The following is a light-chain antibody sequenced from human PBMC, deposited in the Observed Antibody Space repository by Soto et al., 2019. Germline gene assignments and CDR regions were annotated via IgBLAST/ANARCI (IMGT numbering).Light chain of an antibody. J-gene: IGKJ5*01. V-gene: IGKV1-39*01. CDR3: QPRSNWPPAT. CDR2: VES. CDR1: QNINNY. Sequence: DLKVTQSPSSLSASVGDRVTITCRASQNINNYLNWYQQKPGKAPKLLISVESNLQSGVPSRFSGRGSGTEFTLTISSLQPEDFAVYYCQPRSNWPPATFGQGTRLE.